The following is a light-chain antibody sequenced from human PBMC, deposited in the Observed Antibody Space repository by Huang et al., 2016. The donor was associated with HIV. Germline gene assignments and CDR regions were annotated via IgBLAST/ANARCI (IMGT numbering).Light chain of an antibody. J-gene: IGKJ1*01. CDR2: DAS. CDR1: QSVSSDY. V-gene: IGKV3D-20*01. Sequence: EIVLTQSPVTLPLAPGERVTLSCGASQSVSSDYLAWYQQKPGLAPRLLIYDASIRATGVPDRFSGSGSGTDFTLSISSLEPEDFAVYYCQQYGSAPVTFGHGTRLEI. CDR3: QQYGSAPVT.